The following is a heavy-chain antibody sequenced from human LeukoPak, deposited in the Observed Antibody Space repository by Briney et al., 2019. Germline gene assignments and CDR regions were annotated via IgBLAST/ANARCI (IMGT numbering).Heavy chain of an antibody. J-gene: IGHJ6*02. CDR2: IIPIFGTA. CDR3: TTRACHAGGCSSSFYYYYGLHF. CDR1: GNSISNYA. Sequence: VASVKVSWKASGNSISNYAVSWVRQAPGQGFEWMGGIIPIFGTADYAQKFQGRVTITADQSTSTTYMALSSLKSENTATYYCTTRACHAGGCSSSFYYYYGLHFWGQGTTVSVSS. V-gene: IGHV1-69*13. D-gene: IGHD3-16*01.